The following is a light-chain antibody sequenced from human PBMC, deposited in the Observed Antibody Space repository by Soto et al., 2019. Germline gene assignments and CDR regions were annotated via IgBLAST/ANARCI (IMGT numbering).Light chain of an antibody. J-gene: IGKJ1*01. CDR2: DAS. CDR3: QQYSSYSWT. Sequence: DIQMTQSPSTLSASIGDRVTITCRASQSISSYLNWYQQKPGKAPKLLIYDASSLESGVPSRFSGSGSGTEFTLTISSLQPDDFATYYCQQYSSYSWTFGQGTKVDIK. V-gene: IGKV1-5*01. CDR1: QSISSY.